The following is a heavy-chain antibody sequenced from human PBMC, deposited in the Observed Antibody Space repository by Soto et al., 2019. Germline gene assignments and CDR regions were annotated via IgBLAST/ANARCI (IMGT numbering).Heavy chain of an antibody. CDR1: GGSFSGYY. CDR2: INHSGST. CDR3: AREHRTPSYYYDSSGYHYYYGMDV. V-gene: IGHV4-34*01. Sequence: SETLSLTCAVYGGSFSGYYWSWIRQPPGKGLEWIGEINHSGSTNYNPSLKSRVTISVDTSKNQFSLKLSSVTAADTAVYYCAREHRTPSYYYDSSGYHYYYGMDVWGQGTTVT. J-gene: IGHJ6*02. D-gene: IGHD3-22*01.